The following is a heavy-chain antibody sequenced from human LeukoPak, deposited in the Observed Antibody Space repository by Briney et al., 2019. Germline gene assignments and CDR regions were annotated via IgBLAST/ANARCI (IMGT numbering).Heavy chain of an antibody. Sequence: GGSLRLSCAASGFTFSHALMNWVRQASGKGLEWVGRIKSKTDGGTPDYSALVQCRITISRDDSKNTLYLHMNSLKTEDTAVYYCCTDDSGSYFQGDPFDIWPQGTMVTVSS. D-gene: IGHD1-26*01. V-gene: IGHV3-15*01. J-gene: IGHJ3*02. CDR3: CTDDSGSYFQGDPFDI. CDR2: IKSKTDGGTP. CDR1: GFTFSHAL.